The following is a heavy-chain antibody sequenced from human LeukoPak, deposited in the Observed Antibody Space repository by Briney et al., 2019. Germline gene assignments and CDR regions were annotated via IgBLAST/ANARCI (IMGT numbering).Heavy chain of an antibody. CDR3: ARDAGDPDGPFDY. CDR2: TSAYNGNT. D-gene: IGHD1-14*01. J-gene: IGHJ4*02. Sequence: ASVKVSCKASGYTFTSYGISWVRQAPGQGLEWMGWTSAYNGNTNYAQKLQGRVTMTTDTSTSTAYTELRSLRSDDTAVYYCARDAGDPDGPFDYWGQGTLVTVSS. V-gene: IGHV1-18*01. CDR1: GYTFTSYG.